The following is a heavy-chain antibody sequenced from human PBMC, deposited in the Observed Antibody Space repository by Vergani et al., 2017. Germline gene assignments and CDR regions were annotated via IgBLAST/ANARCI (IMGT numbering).Heavy chain of an antibody. V-gene: IGHV3-23*04. J-gene: IGHJ4*02. D-gene: IGHD3-10*01. Sequence: EVLLVESGGDLVQPGGSLRLSCAASGFTFSSYAMSWVRQAPGKGLEWVSAISGSGGSTYYADSVKGRFTISRDNSKNTLYLQMNSLRAEDTAVYYCAKDHDYGSGSLDYWGQGTLVTVSS. CDR1: GFTFSSYA. CDR2: ISGSGGST. CDR3: AKDHDYGSGSLDY.